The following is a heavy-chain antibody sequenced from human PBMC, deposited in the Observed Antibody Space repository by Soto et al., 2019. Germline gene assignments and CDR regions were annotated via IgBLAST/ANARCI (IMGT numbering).Heavy chain of an antibody. CDR3: AKDLTMWFGELLPNYYYMDV. CDR1: GFTFSSYA. V-gene: IGHV3-23*01. CDR2: ISGSGGST. D-gene: IGHD3-10*01. J-gene: IGHJ6*03. Sequence: QLLESGGGLVQPGGSLRLSCAASGFTFSSYAMSWVRQAPGKGLEWVSSISGSGGSTYYADSVRGRFTISRDNSKNTLYLQMNSLRAEDTAVYYCAKDLTMWFGELLPNYYYMDVWGKGTTVTVSS.